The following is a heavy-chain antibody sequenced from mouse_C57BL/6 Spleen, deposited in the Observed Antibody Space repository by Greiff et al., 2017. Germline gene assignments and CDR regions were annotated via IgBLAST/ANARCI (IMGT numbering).Heavy chain of an antibody. CDR2: INPSTGGT. Sequence: EVQGVESGPELVKPGASVKISCKASGYSFTGYYMNWVKQSPEKSLEWIGEINPSTGGTTYNQKFKAKATLTVDKSSSTAYMQLKSLTSEDSAVYYCARFYDGYPYYAMDYWGQGTSVTVSS. J-gene: IGHJ4*01. CDR3: ARFYDGYPYYAMDY. CDR1: GYSFTGYY. V-gene: IGHV1-42*01. D-gene: IGHD2-3*01.